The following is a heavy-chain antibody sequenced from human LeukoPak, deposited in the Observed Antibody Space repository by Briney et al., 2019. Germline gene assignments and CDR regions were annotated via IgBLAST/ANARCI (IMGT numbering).Heavy chain of an antibody. CDR1: GFTFSSYG. J-gene: IGHJ4*02. CDR2: ISYDGSNT. D-gene: IGHD5-18*01. V-gene: IGHV3-30*03. Sequence: GGSLRLSCAASGFTFSSYGMHWVRQAPGEGLEWAAVISYDGSNTYYADSVKGRFTISRDNSKNTLYLQMNSLRAEDTAVYYCARDRTSAMVYWGQGTLVTVSS. CDR3: ARDRTSAMVY.